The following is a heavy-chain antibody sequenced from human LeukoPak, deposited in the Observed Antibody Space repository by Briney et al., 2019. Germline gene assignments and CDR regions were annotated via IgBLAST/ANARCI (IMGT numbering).Heavy chain of an antibody. J-gene: IGHJ5*02. V-gene: IGHV4-34*01. CDR3: ARTSIYYDSSGYRS. Sequence: SETLSLTCAVYGGSFSGYYWSWIRQPPGRGLEWIGEINHSGSTNYNPSLKSRVTISVDTSKNQFSLKLSSVTAADTAVYYCARTSIYYDSSGYRSWGQGTLVTVSS. D-gene: IGHD3-22*01. CDR1: GGSFSGYY. CDR2: INHSGST.